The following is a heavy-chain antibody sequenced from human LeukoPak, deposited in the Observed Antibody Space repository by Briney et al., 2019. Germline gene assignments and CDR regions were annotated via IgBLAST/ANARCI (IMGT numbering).Heavy chain of an antibody. J-gene: IGHJ4*02. Sequence: ASETLSLTCTVSGASISSYYWSWIRQLPGKGLEWIGYIYYSESAKYNPSLQSRVTISVDTSKTQFSLKVSSVTAADTAVYYCARRVGATDYFDYWGQGILVTVSS. CDR1: GASISSYY. CDR3: ARRVGATDYFDY. CDR2: IYYSESA. V-gene: IGHV4-59*01. D-gene: IGHD1-26*01.